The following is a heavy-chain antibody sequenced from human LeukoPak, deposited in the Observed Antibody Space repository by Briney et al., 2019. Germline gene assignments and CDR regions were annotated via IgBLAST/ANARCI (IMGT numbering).Heavy chain of an antibody. Sequence: KPSETLSLTCTVPGGSIRSYYWSCIRQPPGKGLEWIGYIYYSGSTNYNPSLKSRVTISVDTSKNQFSLKLSSVTAADTAVYYCGHGSGSPYAFDIWGQGTMVTVSS. D-gene: IGHD3-10*01. J-gene: IGHJ3*02. CDR1: GGSIRSYY. V-gene: IGHV4-59*01. CDR3: GHGSGSPYAFDI. CDR2: IYYSGST.